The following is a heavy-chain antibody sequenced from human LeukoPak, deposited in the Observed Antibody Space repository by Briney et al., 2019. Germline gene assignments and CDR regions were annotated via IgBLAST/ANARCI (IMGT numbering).Heavy chain of an antibody. J-gene: IGHJ3*02. Sequence: SETLSLTCTVSGGSINSYYWSWIRQPPGKGLECIGYVFYLGSTSYKPSLKSRASISIDTSKNQFSLRLSSVTAADTAEYYCARGSRGPNVFDIWGQGTMVTVTS. CDR1: GGSINSYY. CDR2: VFYLGST. D-gene: IGHD2-15*01. V-gene: IGHV4-59*01. CDR3: ARGSRGPNVFDI.